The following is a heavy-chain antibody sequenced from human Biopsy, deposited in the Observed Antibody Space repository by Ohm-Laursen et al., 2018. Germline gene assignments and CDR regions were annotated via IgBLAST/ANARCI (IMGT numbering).Heavy chain of an antibody. CDR3: TTKLTGYFHH. Sequence: SSVKVSCKAPGGTFSNYGVNWVRQAPGQGLEWLGGNIPILGTGNHAQKFRDRVTVAADTSTSTATMELRSLRSDDTAVYHCTTKLTGYFHHWGQGTLVIVSS. CDR1: GGTFSNYG. CDR2: NIPILGTG. D-gene: IGHD3-9*01. V-gene: IGHV1-69*06. J-gene: IGHJ1*01.